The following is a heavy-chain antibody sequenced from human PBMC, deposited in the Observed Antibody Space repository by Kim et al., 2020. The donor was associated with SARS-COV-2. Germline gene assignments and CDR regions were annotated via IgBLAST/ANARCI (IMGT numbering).Heavy chain of an antibody. D-gene: IGHD3-10*01. CDR3: ARRGGYYYGSGSYSGYYYYGMDV. Sequence: GESLKISCKGSGYSFTSYWIGWVRQMPGKGLEWMGIIYPGDSDTRYSPSFQGQVTISADKSISTAYLQWSSLKASDTAMYYCARRGGYYYGSGSYSGYYYYGMDVWGQGTTVTVSS. J-gene: IGHJ6*02. V-gene: IGHV5-51*01. CDR2: IYPGDSDT. CDR1: GYSFTSYW.